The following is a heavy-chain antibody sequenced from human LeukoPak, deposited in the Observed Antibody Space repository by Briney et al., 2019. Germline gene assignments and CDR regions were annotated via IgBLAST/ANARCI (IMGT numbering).Heavy chain of an antibody. D-gene: IGHD3-22*01. CDR3: TRSDYDSGGDDAFDI. CDR1: GFIFGDYA. V-gene: IGHV3-49*03. Sequence: PGGSLRLSCTASGFIFGDYAMSWFRQAPGKGLEWVGFIRRKAYSETTQYAASVKGRFTISRDDSKSIAYLRMNSLKTEDTAVYYCTRSDYDSGGDDAFDIWGQGTMVTVSS. J-gene: IGHJ3*02. CDR2: IRRKAYSETT.